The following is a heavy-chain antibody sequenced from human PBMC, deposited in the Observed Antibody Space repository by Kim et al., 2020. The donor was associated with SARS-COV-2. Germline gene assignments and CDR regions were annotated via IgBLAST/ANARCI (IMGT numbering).Heavy chain of an antibody. CDR3: ARETRYFGGYQTDFDY. Sequence: ASVKVSCKASGYTFTNYGINWVRQAPGQGLEWMGWISAYNDHTSYAQKFQGRVTMTTDTSTTTAYMELRSLRSDDTAVYYCARETRYFGGYQTDFDYWGQGTLFTVSS. V-gene: IGHV1-18*01. CDR1: GYTFTNYG. CDR2: ISAYNDHT. D-gene: IGHD3-9*01. J-gene: IGHJ4*02.